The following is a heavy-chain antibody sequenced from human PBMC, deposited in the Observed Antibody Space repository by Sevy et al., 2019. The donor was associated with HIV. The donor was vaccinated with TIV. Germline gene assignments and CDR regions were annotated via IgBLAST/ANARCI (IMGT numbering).Heavy chain of an antibody. CDR3: TRTRIVRISGTTDLYFHN. CDR1: GGTFSNYA. Sequence: ASVKVSCKASGGTFSNYALSWVRQAPGQGLEWLGGHIPIFGTTNSAQKFQGRVTITAVESTTTAYMELSSLRSADPAVYYCTRTRIVRISGTTDLYFHNWGQGTLVTVSS. D-gene: IGHD1-26*01. J-gene: IGHJ4*02. V-gene: IGHV1-69*13. CDR2: HIPIFGTT.